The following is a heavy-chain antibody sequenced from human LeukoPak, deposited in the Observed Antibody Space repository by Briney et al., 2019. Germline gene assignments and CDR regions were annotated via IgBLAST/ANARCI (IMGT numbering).Heavy chain of an antibody. CDR3: ASGLWFGELFPLDY. J-gene: IGHJ4*02. CDR1: GFTFSAYG. V-gene: IGHV3-21*01. D-gene: IGHD3-10*01. Sequence: GGSLRLSCAASGFTFSAYGMAWVRQAPGKGLEWVSSISSSSSYIYYADSVKGRFTISRDNAKNSLYLQMNSLRAEDTAVYYCASGLWFGELFPLDYWGQGTLVTVSS. CDR2: ISSSSSYI.